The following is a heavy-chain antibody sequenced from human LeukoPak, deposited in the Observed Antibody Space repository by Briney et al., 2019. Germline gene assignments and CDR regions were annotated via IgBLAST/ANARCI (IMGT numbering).Heavy chain of an antibody. V-gene: IGHV1-69*13. Sequence: ASVKVSCKASGGTFSSYAISWVRQAPGQGLEWMGGIIPIFGTANYAQKFQGRVTITADESTSIAYMELSSLRSEDTAVYYCARDPPGDSGYGYGMDVWGQGTTVTVSS. CDR1: GGTFSSYA. D-gene: IGHD5-12*01. CDR2: IIPIFGTA. CDR3: ARDPPGDSGYGYGMDV. J-gene: IGHJ6*02.